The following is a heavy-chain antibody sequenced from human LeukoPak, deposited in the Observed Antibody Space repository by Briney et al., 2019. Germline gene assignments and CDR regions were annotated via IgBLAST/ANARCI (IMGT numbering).Heavy chain of an antibody. V-gene: IGHV3-30-3*01. CDR3: ARGDTGNFDY. D-gene: IGHD3-10*01. Sequence: GGSLRLSCAASGFLFSDYAMHWVRQTPGKGLEWVAVMASDGSNIYYAESVTGRFTISRDNPTDTLYLQMNSLTAEDTGLYYCARGDTGNFDYWGQGTLVTVSS. J-gene: IGHJ4*02. CDR1: GFLFSDYA. CDR2: MASDGSNI.